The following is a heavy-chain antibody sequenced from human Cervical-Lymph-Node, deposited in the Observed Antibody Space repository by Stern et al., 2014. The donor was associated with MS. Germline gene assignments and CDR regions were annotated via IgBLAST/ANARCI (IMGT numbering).Heavy chain of an antibody. Sequence: VQLVESGAEVKKPGASVKVSCKASGYTFTSYYMHWVRQPPGQGLEWMGIINPSGGSTTYAQKFRGRVTMTRDTSTTTVCMELSSLRSDDTAVYYCARALWATVVTYFDYWGQGTLVTVSS. CDR2: INPSGGST. D-gene: IGHD4-23*01. CDR3: ARALWATVVTYFDY. CDR1: GYTFTSYY. J-gene: IGHJ4*02. V-gene: IGHV1-46*03.